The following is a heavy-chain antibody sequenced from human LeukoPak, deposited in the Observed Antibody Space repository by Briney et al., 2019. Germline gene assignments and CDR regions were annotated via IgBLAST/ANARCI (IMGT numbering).Heavy chain of an antibody. D-gene: IGHD6-19*01. Sequence: GGSLRLSCAASRFTFSNYWMSWVRQPAGKGPEWVANINQGGSEKYYLNSVEGRFTISRDNAKNSLYLQMNSLRADDTAIYYCVRDGSGNDYWGQGTLVTVSS. CDR1: RFTFSNYW. CDR3: VRDGSGNDY. J-gene: IGHJ4*02. CDR2: INQGGSEK. V-gene: IGHV3-7*05.